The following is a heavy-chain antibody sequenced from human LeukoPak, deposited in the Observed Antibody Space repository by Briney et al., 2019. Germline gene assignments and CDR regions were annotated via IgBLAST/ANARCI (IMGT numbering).Heavy chain of an antibody. V-gene: IGHV4-39*07. CDR2: VFYSGSI. CDR3: ARVGSYWTFDY. J-gene: IGHJ4*02. Sequence: SETLSLTCTVSGGSISSSGYYWGWIRQPPGKGLEWIGSVFYSGSIYYNPSLKSRFTISKDTSTNQFSLKLTSVTAADTAVYYCARVGSYWTFDYWGQGTLVTVSS. CDR1: GGSISSSGYY. D-gene: IGHD3/OR15-3a*01.